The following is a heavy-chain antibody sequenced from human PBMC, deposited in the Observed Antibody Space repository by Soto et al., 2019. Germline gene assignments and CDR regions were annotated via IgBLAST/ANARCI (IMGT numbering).Heavy chain of an antibody. D-gene: IGHD4-17*01. J-gene: IGHJ5*02. CDR2: ISSYNGNT. CDR1: GYTFITYG. Sequence: ASVKVSCKASGYTFITYGISWVRQAPGQGLEWMGWISSYNGNTNYAQKLQGRVTMTTDTSTSTAYMELSSLRSEDTAVYFCARGIKYGAYSRWFDPWGQGTLVTVSS. CDR3: ARGIKYGAYSRWFDP. V-gene: IGHV1-18*01.